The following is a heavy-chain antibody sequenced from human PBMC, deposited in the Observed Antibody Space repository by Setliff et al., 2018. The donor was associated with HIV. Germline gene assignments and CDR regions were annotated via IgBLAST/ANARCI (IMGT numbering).Heavy chain of an antibody. D-gene: IGHD6-13*01. J-gene: IGHJ3*02. CDR1: RGTFTTYA. V-gene: IGHV1-69*10. CDR2: IIPILNVA. CDR3: ARVLKGYSSSYEAFDI. Sequence: SVKVXXXTSRGTFTTYAFSWVRQATGQGLEWMGGIIPILNVAKYPQKFHGRVTITADKSTSTVYMELSSLRSEDTAMYYCARVLKGYSSSYEAFDIWGQGTKVTVSS.